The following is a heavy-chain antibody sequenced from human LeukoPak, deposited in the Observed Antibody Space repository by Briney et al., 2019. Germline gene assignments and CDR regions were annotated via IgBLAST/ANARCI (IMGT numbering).Heavy chain of an antibody. D-gene: IGHD6-13*01. CDR3: ARGAAAGLKHNKAFDI. CDR1: GGSISSSSYY. J-gene: IGHJ3*02. V-gene: IGHV4-39*07. Sequence: PSETLSLTCTVSGGSISSSSYYWGWIRQPPGTGLEWIGSIYYSGSTYYNPSLKSRVTISVDTSKNQFSLKLSSVTAADTAVYYCARGAAAGLKHNKAFDIWGQGTMVTVSS. CDR2: IYYSGST.